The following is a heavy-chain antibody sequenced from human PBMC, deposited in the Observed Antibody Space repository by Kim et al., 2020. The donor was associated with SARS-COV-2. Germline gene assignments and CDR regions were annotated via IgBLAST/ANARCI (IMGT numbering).Heavy chain of an antibody. J-gene: IGHJ4*02. D-gene: IGHD6-13*01. CDR3: ARAGGGAAAGTFDY. Sequence: AVSVKSRITSNPDTSKNQFSLQLNSVTPEDTAVYYCARAGGGAAAGTFDYWGQGTLVTVSS. V-gene: IGHV6-1*01.